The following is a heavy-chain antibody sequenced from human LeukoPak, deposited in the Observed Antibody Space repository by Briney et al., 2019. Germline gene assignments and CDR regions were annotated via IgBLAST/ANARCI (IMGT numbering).Heavy chain of an antibody. V-gene: IGHV3-30*03. J-gene: IGHJ4*02. CDR2: ISFDGGNK. CDR3: ASTRSSDFDY. CDR1: GFTFSSHG. D-gene: IGHD6-6*01. Sequence: GGSLRLSCAASGFTFSSHGMHWVRQAPGKGLEWVAVISFDGGNKYYADSVKGRFTISRDNSKNTLYLQLDSLRAEDTAVYYCASTRSSDFDYWGQGTLVTVSS.